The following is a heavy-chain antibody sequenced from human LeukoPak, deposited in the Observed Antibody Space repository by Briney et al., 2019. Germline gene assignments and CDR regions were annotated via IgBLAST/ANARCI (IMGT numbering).Heavy chain of an antibody. V-gene: IGHV3-30-3*02. CDR3: AKCSGSVEIDY. CDR2: ISYDGSNK. CDR1: GFTFSSYA. Sequence: GGSLRLSCAASGFTFSSYAMHWVRQAPGKGLEWVAVISYDGSNKYYADSVKGRFTISRDNSKNTLYLQMNSLRAEDTAVYYCAKCSGSVEIDYWGQGTLVTVSS. J-gene: IGHJ4*02. D-gene: IGHD5-24*01.